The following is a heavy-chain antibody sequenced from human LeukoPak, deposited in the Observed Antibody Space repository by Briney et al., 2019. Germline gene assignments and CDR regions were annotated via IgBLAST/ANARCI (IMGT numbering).Heavy chain of an antibody. Sequence: PSETLSLTCTVSGCSIINYYWSWIRQPPGQGLEWNGYIYYSGSTNYNPSLKSRVTISVDTSKNQFSLKLRSVTAADTAVYYCVLAPHPNWFDFWRQGPRLTVPS. CDR1: GCSIINYY. CDR2: IYYSGST. D-gene: IGHD6-6*01. J-gene: IGHJ5*01. CDR3: VLAPHPNWFDF. V-gene: IGHV4-59*08.